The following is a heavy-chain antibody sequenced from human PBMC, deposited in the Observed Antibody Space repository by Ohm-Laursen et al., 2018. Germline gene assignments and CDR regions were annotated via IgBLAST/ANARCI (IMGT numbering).Heavy chain of an antibody. CDR2: IGTAGNT. V-gene: IGHV3-13*01. CDR1: GFTFSSYD. J-gene: IGHJ5*02. D-gene: IGHD2-21*02. Sequence: SLRLSCAASGFTFSSYDMHWVRQGSGKGLEWVSGIGTAGNTFYTDSVQGRFTIFRDNAKNSLYLQMNSLRARDTAVYYCARGQNRDWDRHWFDPWGQGTLVTVSS. CDR3: ARGQNRDWDRHWFDP.